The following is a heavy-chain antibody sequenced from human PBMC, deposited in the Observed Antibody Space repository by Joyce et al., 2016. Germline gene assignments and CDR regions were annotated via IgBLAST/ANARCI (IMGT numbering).Heavy chain of an antibody. CDR3: VRDNAGMDV. Sequence: EMQLVESGGDLVQPGGSLRLYCSGSGFTLNDYAMHWVRQVPGKGLDYVSVTYSRGNITYYAESVKDRFTSFRDGSKNTLYLQMTNLRTEDTAVYYCVRDNAGMDVWGQGTTVTVSS. CDR1: GFTLNDYA. J-gene: IGHJ6*02. CDR2: TYSRGNIT. V-gene: IGHV3-64D*06.